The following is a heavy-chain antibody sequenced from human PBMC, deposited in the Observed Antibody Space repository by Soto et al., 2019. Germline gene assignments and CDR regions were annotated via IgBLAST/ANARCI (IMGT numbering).Heavy chain of an antibody. V-gene: IGHV3-30*03. CDR1: GFTFSDYG. CDR3: ARSTYCNGGSCYPQY. Sequence: QVQVEAFGGGVVRPGRSLRLSCEGPGFTFSDYGFHWVRQAPGKGLEWVAMISYDGSDRYYRDSVPGRFTISRDDSKNTVFLQMNSLRTEDTAMYYCARSTYCNGGSCYPQYWGPGTLVTVSS. J-gene: IGHJ4*02. CDR2: ISYDGSDR. D-gene: IGHD2-15*01.